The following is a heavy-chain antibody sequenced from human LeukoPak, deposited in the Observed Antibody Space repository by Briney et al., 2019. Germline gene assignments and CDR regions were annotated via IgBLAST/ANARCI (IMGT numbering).Heavy chain of an antibody. CDR3: ARDRTRTGYSSGWYHDY. CDR2: INPNSGGT. Sequence: GASVKVSFKASGYTFTGYYMHWGRQAPGQGREWMGWINPNSGGTNYAQKFQGRVTKTRDTSISTAYMELSRLRSDDTAVYYCARDRTRTGYSSGWYHDYWGQGTLVTVSS. V-gene: IGHV1-2*02. CDR1: GYTFTGYY. J-gene: IGHJ4*02. D-gene: IGHD6-19*01.